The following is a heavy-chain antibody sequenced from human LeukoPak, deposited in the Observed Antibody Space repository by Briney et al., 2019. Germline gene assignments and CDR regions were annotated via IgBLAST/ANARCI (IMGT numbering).Heavy chain of an antibody. V-gene: IGHV4-38-2*02. J-gene: IGHJ4*02. CDR3: ARIRGYSGYDHYFDY. CDR2: IYHSGST. CDR1: GYSISSGYY. Sequence: SETLSLTCTVSGYSISSGYYWGWIRQPPGKGLEWIGSIYHSGSTYYNPSLKSRVTISVDTSKNQFSLKLSSVTAADTAVYYCARIRGYSGYDHYFDYWGQGTLVTVSS. D-gene: IGHD5-12*01.